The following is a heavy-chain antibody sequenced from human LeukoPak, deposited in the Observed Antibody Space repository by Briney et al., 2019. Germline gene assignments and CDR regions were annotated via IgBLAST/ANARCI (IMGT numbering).Heavy chain of an antibody. Sequence: GGSLRLSCAASGYTFSSYWMSWVGQARGKGLEWVAHIKQDGSDKYYVDSVKGGFTISRDNAKNSLYLQMNSLRVEDTAVYYCARGGYSYGFWAFDIWGQGTMVTVSS. V-gene: IGHV3-7*04. D-gene: IGHD5-18*01. J-gene: IGHJ3*02. CDR1: GYTFSSYW. CDR3: ARGGYSYGFWAFDI. CDR2: IKQDGSDK.